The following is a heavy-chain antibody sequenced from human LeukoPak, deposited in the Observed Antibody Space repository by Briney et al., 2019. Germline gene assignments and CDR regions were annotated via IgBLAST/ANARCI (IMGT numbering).Heavy chain of an antibody. CDR3: ARDPPAVLIDTYG. Sequence: GSLRLSCTASGFIVTNNYINWVRQAPGKRLEWVSLVYSGGSTYYADSVKGRFTISRDNSKNMVFLQMNSLRVEDTAMYYCARDPPAVLIDTYGWGQGTLVTVSS. D-gene: IGHD2-8*01. CDR2: VYSGGST. V-gene: IGHV3-66*01. J-gene: IGHJ4*02. CDR1: GFIVTNNY.